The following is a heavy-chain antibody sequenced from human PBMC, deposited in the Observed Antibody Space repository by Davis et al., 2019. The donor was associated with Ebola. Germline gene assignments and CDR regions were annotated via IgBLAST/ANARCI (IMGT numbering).Heavy chain of an antibody. CDR2: ISSSGSYI. CDR1: GFTFSNYG. CDR3: ARPVMTALTTGDY. V-gene: IGHV3-21*01. J-gene: IGHJ4*02. D-gene: IGHD1-1*01. Sequence: GESLKISCAASGFTFSNYGMNWVRQAPGKGLEWVSLISSSGSYIYYADSVKGRFTISRDNAKNSLYLQMNSLRAEDTAVYYCARPVMTALTTGDYCGQGTLVAVSS.